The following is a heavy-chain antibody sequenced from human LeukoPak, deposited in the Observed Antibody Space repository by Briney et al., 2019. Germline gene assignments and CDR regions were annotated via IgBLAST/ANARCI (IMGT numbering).Heavy chain of an antibody. CDR3: AKGRGATVKDPVDQ. D-gene: IGHD1-26*01. CDR2: FGGSDRSAT. J-gene: IGHJ4*02. Sequence: GGSLRLSCAASGFTFSTFAMSWVRQSPGKGLEWVSSFGGSDRSATYSADSVKGRFTISRDNSRNTLYLQMSDLRADDTAVYYCAKGRGATVKDPVDQWGQGTLVTVSS. CDR1: GFTFSTFA. V-gene: IGHV3-23*01.